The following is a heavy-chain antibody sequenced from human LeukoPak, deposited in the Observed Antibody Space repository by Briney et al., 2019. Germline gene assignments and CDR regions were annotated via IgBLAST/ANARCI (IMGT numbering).Heavy chain of an antibody. CDR2: IVVGSGNT. CDR1: GFTFTSSA. V-gene: IGHV1-58*01. D-gene: IGHD3-22*01. Sequence: VKVSCKASGFTFTSSAVQWVRQARGQRLEWIGWIVVGSGNTDYAQKFQERVTITRDMSTSTAYMELSSLRSEDTAVYYCAASPDYYDSSGYSYYFDYWGQGTLVTVSS. CDR3: AASPDYYDSSGYSYYFDY. J-gene: IGHJ4*02.